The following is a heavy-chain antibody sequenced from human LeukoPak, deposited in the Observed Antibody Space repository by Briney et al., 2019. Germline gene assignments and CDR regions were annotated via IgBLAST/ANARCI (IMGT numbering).Heavy chain of an antibody. D-gene: IGHD3-10*01. J-gene: IGHJ4*02. V-gene: IGHV4-38-2*02. Sequence: SETLSLTCTVSGYSISSGYYWGWIRQPPGKGLEWIGSIYHSGSTYYSPSLKSRVTISVDTSKNQFSLKLSSVTAADTAVYYCARNRGIYGSGSYDFDYWGQGTLVTVSS. CDR2: IYHSGST. CDR1: GYSISSGYY. CDR3: ARNRGIYGSGSYDFDY.